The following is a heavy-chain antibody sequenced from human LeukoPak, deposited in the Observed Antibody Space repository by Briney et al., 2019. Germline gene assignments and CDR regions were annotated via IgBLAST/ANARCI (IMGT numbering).Heavy chain of an antibody. CDR1: GCSFSSYA. Sequence: GGSLRLSCAASGCSFSSYAMYWVRQAPAKGLEWVAVISYDGSNKYYADSVKGRFTISRDNSKNTLYLQMNSLRAEDTAVYYCARDGPRDCTNGVCYLYYYYYYMDVWGKGTTVTVSS. D-gene: IGHD2-8*01. V-gene: IGHV3-30*04. CDR3: ARDGPRDCTNGVCYLYYYYYYMDV. CDR2: ISYDGSNK. J-gene: IGHJ6*03.